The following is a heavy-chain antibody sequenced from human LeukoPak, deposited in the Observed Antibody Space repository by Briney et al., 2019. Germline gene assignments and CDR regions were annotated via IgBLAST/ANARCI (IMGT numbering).Heavy chain of an antibody. CDR1: GFTFSSYG. CDR2: IRYDGSNK. D-gene: IGHD2-15*01. Sequence: QPGGSLRLSCAASGFTFSSYGMHWVRQAPGKGLEWVAFIRYDGSNKYYADSVKGRFTISRDNSKNTLYLQMNSPRAGDTPVYYCAVVAANSYFDYWGQGTLVTVSS. CDR3: AVVAANSYFDY. J-gene: IGHJ4*02. V-gene: IGHV3-30*02.